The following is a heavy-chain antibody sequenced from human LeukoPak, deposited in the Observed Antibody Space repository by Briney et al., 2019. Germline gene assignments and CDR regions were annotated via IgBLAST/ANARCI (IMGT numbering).Heavy chain of an antibody. CDR1: GYTFTSYD. Sequence: VASVKVSCKASGYTFTSYDINWVRQATGQGLEWMGWMNPNSGNTGYAQKFQGRVTITRNTSISTAYMELSSLRSDDTAVYYCARVRGGSYYPYFDYWGQGTLVTVSS. V-gene: IGHV1-8*02. CDR2: MNPNSGNT. CDR3: ARVRGGSYYPYFDY. J-gene: IGHJ4*02. D-gene: IGHD1-26*01.